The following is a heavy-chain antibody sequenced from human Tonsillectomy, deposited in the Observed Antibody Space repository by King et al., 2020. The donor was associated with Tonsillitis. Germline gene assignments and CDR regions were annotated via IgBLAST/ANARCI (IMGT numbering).Heavy chain of an antibody. J-gene: IGHJ4*02. CDR2: ISAYNGNT. Sequence: VQLVQSGAEVKKPGASVKVSCKASGYTFTSYGISWVRQAPGKGLAWMGWISAYNGNTNYAQKLQGRVTMTTDTSTSPAYMELRSLRSDDTAVYYCARDPPYDILTGYYGNFDYWGQGTLVTVSS. CDR3: ARDPPYDILTGYYGNFDY. V-gene: IGHV1-18*01. D-gene: IGHD3-9*01. CDR1: GYTFTSYG.